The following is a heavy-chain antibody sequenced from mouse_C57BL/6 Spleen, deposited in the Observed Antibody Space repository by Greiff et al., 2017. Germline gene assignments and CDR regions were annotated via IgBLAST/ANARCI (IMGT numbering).Heavy chain of an antibody. CDR1: GFSLTSYG. V-gene: IGHV2-3*01. D-gene: IGHD2-2*01. CDR2: IWGDGST. CDR3: AKEGIYYGYDVGAMDY. J-gene: IGHJ4*01. Sequence: VQVVESGPGLVAPSQSLSITCAVSGFSLTSYGVSWVRQPPGKGLEWLGVIWGDGSTNYHSALISRLSISKDNSKSQVFLKLNSLQTDDTATYYCAKEGIYYGYDVGAMDYWGQGTSVTVSS.